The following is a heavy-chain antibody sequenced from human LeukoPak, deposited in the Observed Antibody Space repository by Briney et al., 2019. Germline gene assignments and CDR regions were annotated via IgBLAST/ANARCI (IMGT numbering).Heavy chain of an antibody. J-gene: IGHJ6*02. CDR2: IYHNGRT. CDR1: GASINSSNW. CDR3: VRVDTRKGMDV. D-gene: IGHD5-18*01. Sequence: SETLSLICGISGASINSSNWWGWVRQSPGKGLEWIGEIYHNGRTNDNPSLKSRLSISVDKSKNQFSLKLNSMTAADTAVYYCVRVDTRKGMDVWGQGTTVTVSS. V-gene: IGHV4-4*02.